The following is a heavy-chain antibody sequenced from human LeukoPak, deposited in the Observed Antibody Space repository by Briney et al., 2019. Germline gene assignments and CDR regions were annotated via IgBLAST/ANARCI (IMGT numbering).Heavy chain of an antibody. CDR2: IYYSGST. J-gene: IGHJ4*02. CDR1: GFTFSSYW. CDR3: ARERYGDFDY. V-gene: IGHV4-59*01. Sequence: PGGSLRLSCAASGFTFSSYWMSWIRQPPGKGLEWIGYIYYSGSTNYNPSLKSRVTISVDTSKNQFSLKLSSVTAADTAVYYCARERYGDFDYWGQGTLVTVSS. D-gene: IGHD4-17*01.